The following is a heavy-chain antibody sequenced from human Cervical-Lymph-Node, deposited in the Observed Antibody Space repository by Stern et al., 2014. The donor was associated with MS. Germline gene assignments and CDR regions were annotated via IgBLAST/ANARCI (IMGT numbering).Heavy chain of an antibody. D-gene: IGHD4-23*01. Sequence: VQLVESGGGVVKPGRSLRLSCAASGFTFSSNGMHWVRQAPGKGLEWLGIIYYDGSNRYYADSVKGRFTISRDNSKNTLYLQMNSLRAEDTAVYYCAREGGNTAEYFQHWGQGTLVTVSS. J-gene: IGHJ1*01. V-gene: IGHV3-33*01. CDR3: AREGGNTAEYFQH. CDR1: GFTFSSNG. CDR2: IYYDGSNR.